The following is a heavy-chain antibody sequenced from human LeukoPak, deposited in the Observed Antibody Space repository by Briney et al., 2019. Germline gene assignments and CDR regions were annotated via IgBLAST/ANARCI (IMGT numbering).Heavy chain of an antibody. CDR2: IYSGGST. CDR1: GFTVSSNY. J-gene: IGHJ4*02. V-gene: IGHV3-66*01. Sequence: GGSLRLSCAASGFTVSSNYMSWVRQAPGKGLERVSVIYSGGSTYYADSVKGRFTISRDNSKNTLYLQMNSLRAEDTAVYYCARDGYNRGLPNYWGQGTLVTVSS. CDR3: ARDGYNRGLPNY. D-gene: IGHD5-24*01.